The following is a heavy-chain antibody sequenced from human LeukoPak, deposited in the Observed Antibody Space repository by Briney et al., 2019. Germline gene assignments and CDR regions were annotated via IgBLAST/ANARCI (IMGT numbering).Heavy chain of an antibody. Sequence: GGSLRLSCAVSGFTFSTYAMTWVRQAPGKGLEWVSSINAGGASTYYADSVKGRFTISRDNSKNTLYLQMNSLRADDTAVYYCAKIQDGTTAWYYFDYWGQGTLVTVSS. V-gene: IGHV3-23*01. CDR2: INAGGAST. CDR3: AKIQDGTTAWYYFDY. D-gene: IGHD2/OR15-2a*01. CDR1: GFTFSTYA. J-gene: IGHJ4*02.